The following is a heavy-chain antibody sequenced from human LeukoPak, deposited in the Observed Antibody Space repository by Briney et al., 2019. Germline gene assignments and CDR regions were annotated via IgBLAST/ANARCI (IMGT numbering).Heavy chain of an antibody. CDR1: GFTVSNNY. D-gene: IGHD6-19*01. CDR2: IYSGGST. J-gene: IGHJ4*02. Sequence: GGSLRLSCAASGFTVSNNYMSWVRQAPGKGLEWVSIIYSGGSTYYADSVKGRFTISRDNSKNTLYLQMNSLRAEDTAVYYCARVGKAVASLWGYFDYWGQGTLVTVSS. CDR3: ARVGKAVASLWGYFDY. V-gene: IGHV3-66*02.